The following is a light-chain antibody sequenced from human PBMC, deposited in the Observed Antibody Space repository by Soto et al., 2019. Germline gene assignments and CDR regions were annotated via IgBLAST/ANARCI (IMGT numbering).Light chain of an antibody. Sequence: QPVLTQSSSASASLGSSVKLTCTLSSGHSSYIIAWHHQQPGKAPRYLMKLEGSGSYNKGSGVPDRFSGSSSGADRYLTISNLQFEDEANYYCETWDSNTRVFGGGTKLTVL. CDR3: ETWDSNTRV. V-gene: IGLV4-60*02. CDR1: SGHSSYI. CDR2: LEGSGSY. J-gene: IGLJ2*01.